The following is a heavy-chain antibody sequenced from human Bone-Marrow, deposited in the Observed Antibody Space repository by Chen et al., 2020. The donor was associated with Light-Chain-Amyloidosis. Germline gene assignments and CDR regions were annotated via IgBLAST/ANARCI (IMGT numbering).Heavy chain of an antibody. V-gene: IGHV3-30*18. CDR3: AKDIRKLDAFDI. Sequence: QVQLVESGGGVVQPGRSLRLSCAASGFTSSSYGMHWVRQAPGKGLEWVEVISYDGSNKYYADSVKGRFTISRDNSKNTLYLQMNSLRAEDTAVYYCAKDIRKLDAFDIWGQGTMVTVSS. CDR1: GFTSSSYG. CDR2: ISYDGSNK. J-gene: IGHJ3*02.